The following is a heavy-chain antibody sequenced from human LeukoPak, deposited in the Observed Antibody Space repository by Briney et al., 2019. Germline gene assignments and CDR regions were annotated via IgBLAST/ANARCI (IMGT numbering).Heavy chain of an antibody. CDR3: VRANYYSGMDV. CDR2: ISTYNGNA. Sequence: ASVKVSCKADGYTFTSYFITWVRQAPGQGLEWMGWISTYNGNANYVQKFLGRVTMTTDTATSTAYMELRSLRSDDTAVFYCVRANYYSGMDVWGQGTTVTVSS. V-gene: IGHV1-18*01. CDR1: GYTFTSYF. J-gene: IGHJ6*02.